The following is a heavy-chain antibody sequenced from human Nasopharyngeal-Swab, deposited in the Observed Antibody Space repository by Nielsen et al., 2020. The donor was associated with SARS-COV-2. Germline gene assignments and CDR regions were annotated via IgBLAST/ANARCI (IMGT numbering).Heavy chain of an antibody. Sequence: SCVASGFTFSNAWMSWVRQAPGKGLEWVGRIKSKTDGGTTDYAAPVKGRFTISRDDSKNTLYLQMNSLKTEDTAVYYCTTAIAPAFDIWGQGTMVTVSS. CDR3: TTAIAPAFDI. CDR2: IKSKTDGGTT. D-gene: IGHD6-13*01. V-gene: IGHV3-15*01. CDR1: GFTFSNAW. J-gene: IGHJ3*02.